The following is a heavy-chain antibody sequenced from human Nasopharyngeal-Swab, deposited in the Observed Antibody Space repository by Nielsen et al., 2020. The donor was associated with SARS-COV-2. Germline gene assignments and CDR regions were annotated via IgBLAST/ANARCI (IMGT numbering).Heavy chain of an antibody. J-gene: IGHJ5*02. D-gene: IGHD3-22*01. Sequence: GESLKISCKGSGYSFTSYWISWVRQMPGKGLEWMGRIDPSDSYTNYSPSFQGHVTISADKSISTAYLQWSSLKASDTAMYYCVRSPSLHDSSLNWFDPWGQGTLVTVSS. CDR2: IDPSDSYT. CDR3: VRSPSLHDSSLNWFDP. CDR1: GYSFTSYW. V-gene: IGHV5-10-1*01.